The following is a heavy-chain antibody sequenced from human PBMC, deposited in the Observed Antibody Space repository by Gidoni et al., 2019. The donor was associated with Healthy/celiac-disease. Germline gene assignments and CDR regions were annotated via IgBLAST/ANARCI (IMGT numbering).Heavy chain of an antibody. CDR3: ARAMAGGDAFDI. D-gene: IGHD3-10*01. V-gene: IGHV3-21*01. Sequence: EVQLVESGGGLVKPGGSLRLSCAASGFTFSSYSMNWVRQAPGKGLEWVSSISSSSSYIYYADSVKGRFTISRDNAKNSLYLQMNSLRAEDTAVYYCARAMAGGDAFDIWGQGTMVTVSS. CDR1: GFTFSSYS. CDR2: ISSSSSYI. J-gene: IGHJ3*02.